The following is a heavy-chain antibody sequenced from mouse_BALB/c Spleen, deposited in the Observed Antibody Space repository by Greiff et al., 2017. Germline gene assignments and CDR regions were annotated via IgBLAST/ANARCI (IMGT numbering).Heavy chain of an antibody. Sequence: DVKLVESGGDLVKPGGSLKLSCAASGFTFSSYGMSWVRQTPDKRLEWVATISSGGSYTYYPDSVKGRFTISRDNAKNTLYLQMSSLKSEDTAMYYCARHGLRHYYFDYWGQGTTLTVSS. CDR3: ARHGLRHYYFDY. J-gene: IGHJ2*01. V-gene: IGHV5-6*02. D-gene: IGHD1-2*01. CDR1: GFTFSSYG. CDR2: ISSGGSYT.